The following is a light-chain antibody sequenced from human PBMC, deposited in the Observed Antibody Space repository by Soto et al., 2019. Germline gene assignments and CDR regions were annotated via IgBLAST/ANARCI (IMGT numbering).Light chain of an antibody. CDR1: SGDIGSYNR. CDR3: QSYDNSLSGSEV. Sequence: QSALTQPASVSGSPGQSITISCTGTSGDIGSYNRVSWYQQHPGKAPKLIIYEVTDRPSGVSNRFSGSKSGNTASLTISGLQAEDEAEYYCQSYDNSLSGSEVFGTGTKLTVL. CDR2: EVT. J-gene: IGLJ1*01. V-gene: IGLV2-14*01.